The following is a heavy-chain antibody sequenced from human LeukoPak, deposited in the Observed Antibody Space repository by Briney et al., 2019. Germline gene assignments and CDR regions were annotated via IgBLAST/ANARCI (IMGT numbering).Heavy chain of an antibody. V-gene: IGHV4-34*01. D-gene: IGHD3-10*02. Sequence: PSETLSLTCAVYGGSFSGYYWSWIRQPPGKGLEWIGEINHSGSTNYNPSLKSRVTISVDRSKNQFSLKLSSVTAADTAVYYYARETMSDAFDIWGQGTMVTVSS. CDR2: INHSGST. J-gene: IGHJ3*02. CDR3: ARETMSDAFDI. CDR1: GGSFSGYY.